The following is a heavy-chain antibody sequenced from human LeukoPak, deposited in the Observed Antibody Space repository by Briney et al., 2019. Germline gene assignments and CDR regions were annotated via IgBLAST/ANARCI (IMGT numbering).Heavy chain of an antibody. D-gene: IGHD3-3*01. J-gene: IGHJ4*02. V-gene: IGHV4-39*02. CDR1: GGSISSSSFY. CDR2: IYYSGST. CDR3: ASEHYDFWSGYLTPPGNY. Sequence: SETLSLTCTVSGGSISSSSFYWGWIRQPPGKGLEWIGSIYYSGSTYYNPSLKSRVTISVDTSKNQFSLKLTSVTAADTAVYYCASEHYDFWSGYLTPPGNYWGQGTLVTVSS.